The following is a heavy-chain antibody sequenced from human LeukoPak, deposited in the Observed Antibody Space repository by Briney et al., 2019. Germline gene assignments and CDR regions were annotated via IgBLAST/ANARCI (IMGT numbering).Heavy chain of an antibody. CDR2: IYHSGST. J-gene: IGHJ4*02. V-gene: IGHV4-38-2*02. Sequence: SETLSLTCTVSGYSISSGYYWGWIRQPPGKGLEWIGSIYHSGSTYYNPSLKSRVTISVDTSKNQFSLKLSSVTAADTAVYYCARSYDSIFDYWGQGTLVTVSS. CDR3: ARSYDSIFDY. CDR1: GYSISSGYY. D-gene: IGHD3-22*01.